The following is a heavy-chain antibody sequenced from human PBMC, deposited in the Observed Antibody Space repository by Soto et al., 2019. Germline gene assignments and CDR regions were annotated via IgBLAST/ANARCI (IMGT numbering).Heavy chain of an antibody. CDR3: AIDRGSSGWKEYFQH. J-gene: IGHJ1*01. CDR1: GFTFSSYA. D-gene: IGHD6-19*01. Sequence: GGSLRLSCAASGFTFSSYAMSWVRQAPGKGLEWVSAISGSGGSTYYADSVKGRFTISRDNSKNTLYLQMNSLRAEDTAVYYCAIDRGSSGWKEYFQHWGQGTLVTVSS. V-gene: IGHV3-23*01. CDR2: ISGSGGST.